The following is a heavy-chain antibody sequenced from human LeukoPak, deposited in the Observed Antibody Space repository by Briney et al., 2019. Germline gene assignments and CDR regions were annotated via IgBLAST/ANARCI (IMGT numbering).Heavy chain of an antibody. D-gene: IGHD3-9*01. V-gene: IGHV1-69*13. J-gene: IGHJ4*02. CDR2: IIPIFGTA. CDR1: GYTFTSYY. CDR3: ARSLTDYYFDY. Sequence: ASVKVSCKASGYTFTSYYMHWVRQAPGQGLEWMGGIIPIFGTANYAQKFQGRVTITADESTSTAYMELSSLRSEDTAVYYCARSLTDYYFDYWGQGTLVTVSS.